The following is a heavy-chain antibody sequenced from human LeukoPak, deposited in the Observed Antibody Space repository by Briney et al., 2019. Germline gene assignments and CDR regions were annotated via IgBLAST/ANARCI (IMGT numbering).Heavy chain of an antibody. V-gene: IGHV3-73*01. Sequence: TGGPLRLSCAASGFTFSGSAMHWVRQASGKGLEWVGRIRSKANSYATAYAASVKGRFTISRDDSKDTAYLQMNSLKTEDTAVYYCTSGSGSYYYSDAFDIWGQGTMVTVSS. J-gene: IGHJ3*02. CDR3: TSGSGSYYYSDAFDI. CDR2: IRSKANSYAT. D-gene: IGHD1-26*01. CDR1: GFTFSGSA.